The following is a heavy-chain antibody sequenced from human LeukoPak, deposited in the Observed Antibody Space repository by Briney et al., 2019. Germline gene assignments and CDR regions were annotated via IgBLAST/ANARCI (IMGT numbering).Heavy chain of an antibody. CDR2: FKSKTDGGTT. V-gene: IGHV3-15*01. CDR3: TADLPGGSSLFDY. J-gene: IGHJ4*02. D-gene: IGHD1-26*01. Sequence: PGGSLRLSCAASGFTFSKVWMSWVRQAPGKGLEWVGRFKSKTDGGTTDYVAPVRGRFTISRDDSENMLFLQMNSLTTEDTAVYYCTADLPGGSSLFDYWGQGTLVTVSS. CDR1: GFTFSKVW.